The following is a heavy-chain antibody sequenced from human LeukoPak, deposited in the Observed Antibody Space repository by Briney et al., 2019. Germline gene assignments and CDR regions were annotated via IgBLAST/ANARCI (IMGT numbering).Heavy chain of an antibody. D-gene: IGHD2-2*01. J-gene: IGHJ6*03. Sequence: PSETLSLTCTVSGYSISSGYYWGWIRQPPGKGLEWIGSIYHSGSTNYNPSLKSRVTISVDTSKNQFSLKLTSVTAADTAVYYCARREYHLLYYYYYMDVWGKGTTVTVSS. CDR1: GYSISSGYY. CDR3: ARREYHLLYYYYYMDV. V-gene: IGHV4-38-2*02. CDR2: IYHSGST.